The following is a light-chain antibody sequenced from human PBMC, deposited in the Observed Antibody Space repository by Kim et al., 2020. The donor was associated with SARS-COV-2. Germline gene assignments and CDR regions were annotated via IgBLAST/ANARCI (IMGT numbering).Light chain of an antibody. CDR3: AAWDDSLNGPM. CDR1: SSNIGINT. Sequence: GLRVTISCSGSSSNIGINTVNWYQHLPGTTPKLLVYSNDQRPSGVSDRFSGSKSGTSASLAISGLQSEDEADYYCAAWDDSLNGPMFGGGTQLTVL. CDR2: SND. J-gene: IGLJ3*02. V-gene: IGLV1-44*01.